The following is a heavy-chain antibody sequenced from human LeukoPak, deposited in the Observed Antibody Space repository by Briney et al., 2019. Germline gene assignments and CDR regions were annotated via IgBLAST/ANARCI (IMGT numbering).Heavy chain of an antibody. D-gene: IGHD2-15*01. CDR3: ARRYRSDGSCYSVDH. J-gene: IGHJ4*02. V-gene: IGHV3-7*01. CDR1: VFTFNYYW. CDR2: INKDGSEK. Sequence: PGGSLRLSCAVSVFTFNYYWMSWVRQAPGKGLEWVANINKDGSEKYYVDSAQGRFTISRDNRKNSLYLQMNSLRAEDTAVYYCARRYRSDGSCYSVDHRGQGTLVTVSS.